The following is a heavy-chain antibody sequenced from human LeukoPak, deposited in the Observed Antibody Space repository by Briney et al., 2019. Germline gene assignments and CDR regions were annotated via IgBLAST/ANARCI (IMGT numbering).Heavy chain of an antibody. CDR1: GFTFSSYA. CDR3: ARQGENDAFDI. Sequence: PGRSLRLSCAASGFTFSSYAMHWVRQAPGKGLEWVAVISYDGSNKYYVDSVKGRFTISRDNSKNTLYLQMNSLRAEDTAVYYCARQGENDAFDIWGQGTMVTVSS. J-gene: IGHJ3*02. CDR2: ISYDGSNK. V-gene: IGHV3-30*04.